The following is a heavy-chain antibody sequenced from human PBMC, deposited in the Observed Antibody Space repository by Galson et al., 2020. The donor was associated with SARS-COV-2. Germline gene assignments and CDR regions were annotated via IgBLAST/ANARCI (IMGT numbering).Heavy chain of an antibody. D-gene: IGHD6-13*01. CDR1: GGYIRNSVYY. J-gene: IGHJ4*02. CDR3: ARLASSSWPYFAS. Sequence: SETLSLTCTVFGGYIRNSVYYWSWVRQAPGKGLDWIVNIYYTGNTNLNPSLRTPVTRAVDTSKNKFSLKPSSVTAAGTAMYFCARLASSSWPYFASWGPGTLVIVSS. V-gene: IGHV4-39*07. CDR2: IYYTGNT.